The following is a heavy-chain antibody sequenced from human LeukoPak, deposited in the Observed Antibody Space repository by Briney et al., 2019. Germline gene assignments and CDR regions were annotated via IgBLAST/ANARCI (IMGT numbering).Heavy chain of an antibody. J-gene: IGHJ6*02. CDR2: IKQDGSEK. CDR3: ARSTVTTYYYYYGVDV. Sequence: GGSLRLSCAASGFTFSSYWMSWVRQAPGKGLEWVANIKQDGSEKYYVDSVKGRFTISRDNAKNSLYLQMNSLRAEDTAVYYCARSTVTTYYYYYGVDVWGQGTTVTVSS. V-gene: IGHV3-7*01. D-gene: IGHD4-17*01. CDR1: GFTFSSYW.